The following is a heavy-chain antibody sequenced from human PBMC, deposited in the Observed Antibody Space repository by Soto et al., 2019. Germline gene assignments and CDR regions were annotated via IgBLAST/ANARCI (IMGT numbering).Heavy chain of an antibody. CDR3: SREPDCSSTSCHHRERVTNYYYYGMDV. D-gene: IGHD2-2*01. CDR2: IIPILGIA. V-gene: IGHV1-69*08. Sequence: QVQLVQSGAEVKKPGASVKVSCKASGGTFSSYTISWVRQSPGQGLEWMGRIIPILGIANYAQKFQGRVTLTADKSTSTAYMELSSLRSEDTAVYYGSREPDCSSTSCHHRERVTNYYYYGMDVWGKGTTVTVSS. CDR1: GGTFSSYT. J-gene: IGHJ6*04.